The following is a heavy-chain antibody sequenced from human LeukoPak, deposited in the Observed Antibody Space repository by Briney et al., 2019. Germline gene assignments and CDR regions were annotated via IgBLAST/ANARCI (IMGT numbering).Heavy chain of an antibody. CDR1: GYTFNSYG. CDR3: ARDQYYDSKGWFDP. D-gene: IGHD3-22*01. V-gene: IGHV1-18*01. Sequence: ASVKVSCKSSGYTFNSYGITWVRQAPGQGLEWMGWIHTYNGHTNYAQKLQGRVTMTTDTSTSTAYMELRSLRSDDTAVYYCARDQYYDSKGWFDPWGQETLVTVSS. J-gene: IGHJ5*02. CDR2: IHTYNGHT.